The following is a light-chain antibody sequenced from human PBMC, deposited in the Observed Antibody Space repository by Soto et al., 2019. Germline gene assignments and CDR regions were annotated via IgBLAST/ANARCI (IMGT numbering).Light chain of an antibody. J-gene: IGLJ1*01. CDR2: DVT. Sequence: QSALNQPASVSGAPGQSITISCTGNSSVVGGYNYVSWYQQHPYKVPKLMIYDVTNRPSGVSNRFSGSKSGNTASLTISGLQADDEADYYCSSFTTSSTYVFGTGTKVTVL. CDR1: SSVVGGYNY. CDR3: SSFTTSSTYV. V-gene: IGLV2-14*01.